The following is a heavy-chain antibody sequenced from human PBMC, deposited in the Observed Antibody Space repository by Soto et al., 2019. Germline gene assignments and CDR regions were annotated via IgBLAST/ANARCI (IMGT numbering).Heavy chain of an antibody. CDR2: IGTVGGGT. CDR3: AKDAPGSGWLSDY. V-gene: IGHV3-23*01. D-gene: IGHD3-22*01. J-gene: IGHJ4*02. Sequence: GGSLRPSCAASGFTFSIYAMSWVRQTPGKGMEWVSTIGTVGGGTSYADFVGGRFTISRDNSRNTLYLQMYSLRAEDTAVYYCAKDAPGSGWLSDYWGRGTWVTVS. CDR1: GFTFSIYA.